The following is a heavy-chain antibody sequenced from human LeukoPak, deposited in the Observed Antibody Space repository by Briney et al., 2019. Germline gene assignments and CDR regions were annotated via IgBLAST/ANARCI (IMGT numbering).Heavy chain of an antibody. Sequence: ASVNVSCKASGYSFTSYYMHWVRQAPGQGLEWMGIIDPSGGSTNYAQKFQGRITLTRDTSTSTVYMELSSLRSEDTAIYYCASLGSGSSPIIDFDYWGQGTLVTVSS. J-gene: IGHJ4*02. CDR3: ASLGSGSSPIIDFDY. D-gene: IGHD3-10*01. V-gene: IGHV1-46*01. CDR1: GYSFTSYY. CDR2: IDPSGGST.